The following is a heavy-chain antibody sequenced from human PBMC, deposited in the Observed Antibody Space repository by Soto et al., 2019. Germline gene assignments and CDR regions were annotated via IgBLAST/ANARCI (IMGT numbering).Heavy chain of an antibody. CDR3: ARDRKGTTVITSGLYGMDV. CDR2: MNPNSGAP. J-gene: IGHJ6*02. Sequence: ASVKVSCKASGYTFTGYYLQWVRQAPGQGLEWMGWMNPNSGAPNYAQKFRGWVSMTRDMSINTAYMELSRLGPDDTAVYYCARDRKGTTVITSGLYGMDVWGQGTTVTVSS. CDR1: GYTFTGYY. V-gene: IGHV1-2*04. D-gene: IGHD4-4*01.